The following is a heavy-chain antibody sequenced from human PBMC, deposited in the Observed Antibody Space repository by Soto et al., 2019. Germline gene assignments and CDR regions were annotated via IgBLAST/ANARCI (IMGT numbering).Heavy chain of an antibody. D-gene: IGHD4-17*01. V-gene: IGHV4-39*02. CDR2: VYYTGTT. Sequence: SETLSLTCTVSGGSIRTGDYYWVWIRQTPGRGLEWIGSVYYTGTTYYTPSRQGRVTMSADTSKNTFFLELSSVTAADTAVYYCARYTLVTTWGSAYYYGMDVWGQGTTVTVSS. CDR3: ARYTLVTTWGSAYYYGMDV. CDR1: GGSIRTGDYY. J-gene: IGHJ6*02.